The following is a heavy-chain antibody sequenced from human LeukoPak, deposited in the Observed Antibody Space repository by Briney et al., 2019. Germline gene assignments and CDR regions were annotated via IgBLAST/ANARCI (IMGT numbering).Heavy chain of an antibody. CDR1: GGTFSSYA. J-gene: IGHJ4*02. CDR2: IIPIFGTA. Sequence: ASVKVSCKASGGTFSSYAISWVRQAPGQGLEWMGGIIPIFGTANYAQKFQGRVTITTDESTSTAYMELSSLRSEDTAVYYCAREHGITGTTAIDYWGQGTLVTVSS. D-gene: IGHD1-7*01. V-gene: IGHV1-69*05. CDR3: AREHGITGTTAIDY.